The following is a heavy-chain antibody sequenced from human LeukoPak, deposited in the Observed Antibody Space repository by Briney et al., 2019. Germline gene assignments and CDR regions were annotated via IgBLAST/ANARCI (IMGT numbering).Heavy chain of an antibody. CDR1: GFTFSSYW. CDR3: ARRGQLWSSKFYYYYYMDV. V-gene: IGHV3-7*01. D-gene: IGHD5-18*01. J-gene: IGHJ6*03. Sequence: GGSLRLSCAASGFTFSSYWMSWVRQAPGKGLEWVANIKQDGSEIYYVDSVKGRFTISRDNAKNSLYLQMNSLRAEDTAVYYCARRGQLWSSKFYYYYYMDVWGKGTTVTVSS. CDR2: IKQDGSEI.